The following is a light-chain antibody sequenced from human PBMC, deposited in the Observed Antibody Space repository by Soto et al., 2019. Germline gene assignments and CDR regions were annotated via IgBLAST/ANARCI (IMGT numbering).Light chain of an antibody. V-gene: IGKV2-28*01. Sequence: IVMTQSPLSLPVTPGEPASISCRSSQSLLHSNGYNYLDWYLQKPGQSPQLLIYLGSNRASGVPDRFSGSGSGTYFTLKISRVEAEDVGVYYCMQALDTPFTFGPGTKVDIK. CDR1: QSLLHSNGYNY. CDR2: LGS. CDR3: MQALDTPFT. J-gene: IGKJ3*01.